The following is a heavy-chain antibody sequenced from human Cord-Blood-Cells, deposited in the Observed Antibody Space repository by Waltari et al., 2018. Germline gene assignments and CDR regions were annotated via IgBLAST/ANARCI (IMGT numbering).Heavy chain of an antibody. D-gene: IGHD6-13*01. V-gene: IGHV3-33*08. CDR3: ARFKAAAGTNWFDP. Sequence: QVQLVESGGGVVQPGGSLRLSCSASGFTFSSYGMHGFRQAPGKGLEWVAVIWYDGSNKYYADSVKGRFTISRDNSKNTLYLQMNSLRAEDTAVYYCARFKAAAGTNWFDPWGQGTLVTVSS. CDR2: IWYDGSNK. CDR1: GFTFSSYG. J-gene: IGHJ5*02.